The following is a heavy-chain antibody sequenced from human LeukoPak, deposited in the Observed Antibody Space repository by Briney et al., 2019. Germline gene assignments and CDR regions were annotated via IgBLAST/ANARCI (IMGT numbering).Heavy chain of an antibody. Sequence: ASVKVSCKASGYTFTSYGISWVRQATGQGLEWMGWMNPNSGNTGSAQKFQGRVTMTRNASISTAYMELSSLRSDDTAVYYCARAASWNDGDAFDIWGQGTVVTVSS. CDR1: GYTFTSYG. CDR2: MNPNSGNT. CDR3: ARAASWNDGDAFDI. D-gene: IGHD1-1*01. J-gene: IGHJ3*02. V-gene: IGHV1-8*02.